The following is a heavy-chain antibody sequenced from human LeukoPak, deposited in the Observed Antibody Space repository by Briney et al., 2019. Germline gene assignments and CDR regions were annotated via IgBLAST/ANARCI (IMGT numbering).Heavy chain of an antibody. D-gene: IGHD3-10*01. CDR1: GFAFSRHG. CDR3: AKGVGGSANYYYMDV. V-gene: IGHV3-30*02. Sequence: GSLRLSCAASGFAFSRHGIHWVRQAPGKGLEWVAFIPYDGSNKFYADSVKGRFTISRDNSKNTLSLQMNSLRAEDTAVYYCAKGVGGSANYYYMDVWAKGPRSPSP. J-gene: IGHJ6*03. CDR2: IPYDGSNK.